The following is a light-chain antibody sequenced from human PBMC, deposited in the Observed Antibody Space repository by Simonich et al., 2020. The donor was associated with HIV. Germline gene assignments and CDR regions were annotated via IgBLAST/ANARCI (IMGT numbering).Light chain of an antibody. CDR3: QQYNNWPSPFT. V-gene: IGKV3D-15*01. J-gene: IGKJ3*01. CDR2: GAS. CDR1: QNVASN. Sequence: EIVMTQSPATLSVSPGERATLSCRARQNVASNLAWYRQKPGQAPRLLIYGASSRATGIPDRFSGSGFGTEFTLTISSMQSEDFAVYYCQQYNNWPSPFTFGPGTKVDIK.